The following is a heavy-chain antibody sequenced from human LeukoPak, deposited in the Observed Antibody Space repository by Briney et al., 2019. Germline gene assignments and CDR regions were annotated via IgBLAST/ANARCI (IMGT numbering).Heavy chain of an antibody. CDR1: GYNFISYY. J-gene: IGHJ4*02. D-gene: IGHD1-1*01. V-gene: IGHV1-46*01. Sequence: ASVKVSCKASGYNFISYYMHWVRQAPGQGLEWMGIINPSGGSTSYAQKFQDRVTMTRDTSTSTAYMELSSLRSEDTAVYYCAREVYSHDRLYYFDYWGQGTLVTVSS. CDR2: INPSGGST. CDR3: AREVYSHDRLYYFDY.